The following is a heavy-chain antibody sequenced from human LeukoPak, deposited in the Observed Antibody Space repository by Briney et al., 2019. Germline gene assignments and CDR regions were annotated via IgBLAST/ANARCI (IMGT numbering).Heavy chain of an antibody. V-gene: IGHV4-59*01. CDR2: IYYTGST. J-gene: IGHJ4*02. D-gene: IGHD3-10*01. CDR3: ARVVYSGSWGYFDY. Sequence: PSETLSLTCTVSGGSMSTYYWSWIRQSPGKGLEGIGYIYYTGSTSYNPSLKSRLTISIDTSKTQFYLKLSSVTAAYAAVYYCARVVYSGSWGYFDYWGQGILVTVSS. CDR1: GGSMSTYY.